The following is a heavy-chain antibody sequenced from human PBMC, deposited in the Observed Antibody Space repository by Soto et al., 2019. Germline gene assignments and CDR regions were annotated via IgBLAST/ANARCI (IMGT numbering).Heavy chain of an antibody. CDR1: GYSFTSYW. J-gene: IGHJ3*02. CDR3: ASYYDSSGGDAFDI. V-gene: IGHV5-10-1*01. CDR2: IDPSDSYT. Sequence: PGESLKISCKGSGYSFTSYWISWVRQMPGKGLEWMGRIDPSDSYTNYSPSFQGHVTISADKSISTAYLHWSSLQASDTAMDYCASYYDSSGGDAFDIWGQGTMVTVS. D-gene: IGHD3-22*01.